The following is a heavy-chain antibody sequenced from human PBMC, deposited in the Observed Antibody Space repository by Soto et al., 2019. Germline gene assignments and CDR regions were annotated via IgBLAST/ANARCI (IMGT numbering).Heavy chain of an antibody. CDR2: INHTGST. D-gene: IGHD2-8*02. CDR1: GGSFSGYY. V-gene: IGHV4-34*01. Sequence: QVQLQQWGAGLLKPSETLSLTCAVYGGSFSGYYWTWIRQPPGTGLEWIGEINHTGSTNYNPPLKGPVTISVDTSTNHFSLKRTSVTAADTAVYYCARDKITGLFDYWGQGTLVTVSS. CDR3: ARDKITGLFDY. J-gene: IGHJ4*02.